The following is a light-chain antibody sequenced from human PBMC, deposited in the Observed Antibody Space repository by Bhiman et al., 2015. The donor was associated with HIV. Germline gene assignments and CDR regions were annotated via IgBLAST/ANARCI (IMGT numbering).Light chain of an antibody. CDR3: GTWDSSLSAVV. Sequence: QSVLTQPPSVSGAPGQRVTISCTGSSSNIGAGHDVHWYQQVPGTAPKLLMYGNSNRPSGLPDRFSGSKSGTSATLGITGLQTGDEADYYCGTWDSSLSAVVFGGGTKLTVL. J-gene: IGLJ2*01. V-gene: IGLV1-40*01. CDR1: SSNIGAGHD. CDR2: GNS.